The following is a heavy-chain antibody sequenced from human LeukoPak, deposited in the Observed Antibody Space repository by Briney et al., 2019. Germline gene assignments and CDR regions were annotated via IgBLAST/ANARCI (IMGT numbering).Heavy chain of an antibody. D-gene: IGHD3-22*01. CDR2: ISSSGSTI. CDR1: GCSFSTYG. J-gene: IGHJ4*02. CDR3: AAGYYHGGLHY. V-gene: IGHV3-48*02. Sequence: GGSLRLSCAASGCSFSTYGMHWVRQAPGKGLEWVAYISSSGSTIYYEDSVKGRFTISRDNAKNSLYLQMHSLRDEDTAVYYCAAGYYHGGLHYWGQGTLVSVSS.